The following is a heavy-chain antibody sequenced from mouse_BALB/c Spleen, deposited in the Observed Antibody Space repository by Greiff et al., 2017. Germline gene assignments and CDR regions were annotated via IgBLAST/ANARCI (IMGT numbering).Heavy chain of an antibody. D-gene: IGHD4-1*01. J-gene: IGHJ4*01. V-gene: IGHV5-17*02. CDR1: GFTFSSFG. Sequence: EVMLVESGGGLVQPGGSRKLSCAASGFTFSSFGMHWVRQAPEKGLEWVAYISSGSSTIYYADTVKGRFTISRDNPKNTLFLQMTSLRSEDTAMYYCARRELGRAMDYWGQGTSVTVSS. CDR3: ARRELGRAMDY. CDR2: ISSGSSTI.